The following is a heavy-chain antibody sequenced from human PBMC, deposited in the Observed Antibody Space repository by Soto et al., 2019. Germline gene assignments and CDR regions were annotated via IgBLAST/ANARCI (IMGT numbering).Heavy chain of an antibody. CDR1: GGSISSNSW. CDR3: ARSAYYDSRYFNL. V-gene: IGHV4-4*02. D-gene: IGHD3-3*01. J-gene: IGHJ2*01. Sequence: QVQLQESGPGLVKPSGTLSLTCAVSGGSISSNSWWSWVRQPPGKGLEWIGEIYHSGITSYNPSLKSRVTCSVDKSQIPFCLNLSSVTAADTAVYYCARSAYYDSRYFNLWGRGTLVIVSS. CDR2: IYHSGIT.